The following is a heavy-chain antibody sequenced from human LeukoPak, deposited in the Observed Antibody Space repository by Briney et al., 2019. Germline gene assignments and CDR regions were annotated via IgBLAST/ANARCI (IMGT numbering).Heavy chain of an antibody. CDR1: GGSVSSGSYY. CDR3: ARKYSYGPNDAFDI. D-gene: IGHD5-18*01. V-gene: IGHV4-61*01. J-gene: IGHJ3*02. CDR2: IYYSGST. Sequence: SETLSLTCTVSGGSVSSGSYYWRWIRRPPGKGLEWIGYIYYSGSTNYNPSLKSRVTISVDTSKNQFSLKLSSVTAADTAVYYCARKYSYGPNDAFDIWGQGTMVTVSS.